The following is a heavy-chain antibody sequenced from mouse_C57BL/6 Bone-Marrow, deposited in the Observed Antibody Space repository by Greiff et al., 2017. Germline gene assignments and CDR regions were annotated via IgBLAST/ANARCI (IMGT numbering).Heavy chain of an antibody. J-gene: IGHJ3*01. CDR1: GFTFSSYG. CDR3: ARQNYGSRDWFAY. CDR2: ISSGGSYT. D-gene: IGHD1-1*01. V-gene: IGHV5-6*01. Sequence: EVQLVESGGDLVKPGGSLKLSCAASGFTFSSYGMSWVRQTPDKRLEWVATISSGGSYTYYPDSVKGRFTISRDNAKNTLYLQMSSLKSEDTAMYYCARQNYGSRDWFAYWGQGTLVTVSA.